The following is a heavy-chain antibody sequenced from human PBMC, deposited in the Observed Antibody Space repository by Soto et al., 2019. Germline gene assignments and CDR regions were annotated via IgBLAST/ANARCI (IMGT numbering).Heavy chain of an antibody. CDR1: GGSLSSYS. CDR3: ARLYGDSYYGMDV. V-gene: IGHV4-59*01. J-gene: IGHJ6*02. CDR2: IYYSGST. Sequence: SATLSFTCPVSGGSLSSYSSNWIRKPPGKGLEWIGYIYYSGSTNYNPSLKSRVTISVDTSKNQFSLKLSSVTAADTAVYYCARLYGDSYYGMDVWGQGTTVTVSS. D-gene: IGHD4-17*01.